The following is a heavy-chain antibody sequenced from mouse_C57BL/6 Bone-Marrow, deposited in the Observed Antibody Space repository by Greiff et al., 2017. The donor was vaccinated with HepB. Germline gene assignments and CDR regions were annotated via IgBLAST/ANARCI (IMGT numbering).Heavy chain of an antibody. Sequence: QVQLKQSGPELVKPGASVKISCKASGYTFTDYYINWVKQRPGQGLEWIGWIFPGSGSTYYNEKFKGKATLTVDKSSSTAYMLLSSLTSEDSAVYFCAREGYYGSSWFAYWGQGTLVTVSA. J-gene: IGHJ3*01. V-gene: IGHV1-75*01. CDR2: IFPGSGST. CDR1: GYTFTDYY. CDR3: AREGYYGSSWFAY. D-gene: IGHD1-1*01.